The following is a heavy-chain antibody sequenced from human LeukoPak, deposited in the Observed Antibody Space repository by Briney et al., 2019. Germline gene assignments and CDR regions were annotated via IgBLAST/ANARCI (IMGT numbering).Heavy chain of an antibody. CDR2: IYYSGST. CDR1: GGSISSYY. J-gene: IGHJ6*02. V-gene: IGHV4-59*01. D-gene: IGHD1-26*01. CDR3: ARDRLLSHYYGMDV. Sequence: SETLSPTCTVSGGSISSYYWSWIRQPPGKGLEWIGYIYYSGSTNYNPSLKSRVTISVDTSKNQFSLKLGSVTAADTAVYYCARDRLLSHYYGMDVWGQGTTVTVSS.